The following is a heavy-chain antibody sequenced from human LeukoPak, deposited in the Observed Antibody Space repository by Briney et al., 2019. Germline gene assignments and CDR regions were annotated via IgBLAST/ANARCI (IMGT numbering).Heavy chain of an antibody. J-gene: IGHJ2*01. CDR2: IYTSGST. V-gene: IGHV4-61*02. CDR3: AREGYDFWSGYYWYFDL. D-gene: IGHD3-3*01. Sequence: SETLSLTCNVSGGSMSNIYYWGWIRQPAGKGLEWIGRIYTSGSTNYNPSLKSRVTISVDTSKNQFSLKLSSVTAADTAVYYCAREGYDFWSGYYWYFDLWGRGTLVTVSS. CDR1: GGSMSNIYY.